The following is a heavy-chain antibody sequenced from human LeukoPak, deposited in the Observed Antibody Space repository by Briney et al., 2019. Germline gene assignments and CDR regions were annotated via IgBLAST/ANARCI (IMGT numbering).Heavy chain of an antibody. CDR3: ARNVGWYSHDS. Sequence: SETLSLTCTVSGDSLSSHFWSWIRQPPGKGLEWIGFIFGSGSTNYDPSLRGRGTISEDTSKNHFSLKLTSVTAADTAVYYCARNVGWYSHDSWGQGTLVTVSS. V-gene: IGHV4-59*08. J-gene: IGHJ4*02. CDR2: IFGSGST. D-gene: IGHD6-19*01. CDR1: GDSLSSHF.